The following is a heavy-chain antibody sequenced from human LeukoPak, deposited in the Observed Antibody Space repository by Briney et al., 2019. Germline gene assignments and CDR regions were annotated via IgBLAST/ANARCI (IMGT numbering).Heavy chain of an antibody. V-gene: IGHV3-74*01. Sequence: GGSLRLSCAASGFTFSSYWMHWVRQAPGKGLVWVSRINSDGSSTSYADSVKGRFTISRDNSKNTLYLQMNSLRAEDTAVYYCANPLVGATGFFDYWGQGTLVTVSS. J-gene: IGHJ4*02. CDR1: GFTFSSYW. D-gene: IGHD1-26*01. CDR3: ANPLVGATGFFDY. CDR2: INSDGSST.